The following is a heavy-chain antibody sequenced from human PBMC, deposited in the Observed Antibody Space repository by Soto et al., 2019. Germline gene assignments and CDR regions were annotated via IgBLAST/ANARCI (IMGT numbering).Heavy chain of an antibody. CDR2: ISGSGGRT. J-gene: IGHJ4*02. CDR3: AKYASSSWSLFDY. D-gene: IGHD6-13*01. V-gene: IGHV3-23*01. Sequence: AGSLGLSCEASVFTVCYSAMSGVRQVPGKGLEWVSGISGSGGRTDYADSVKGRFIISRDNSKNTLYLQMNSLRAEDTAVYYCAKYASSSWSLFDYWGQGTLVTVSS. CDR1: VFTVCYSA.